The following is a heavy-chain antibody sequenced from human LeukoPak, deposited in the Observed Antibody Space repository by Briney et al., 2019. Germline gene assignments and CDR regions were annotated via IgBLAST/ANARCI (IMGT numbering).Heavy chain of an antibody. V-gene: IGHV1-18*01. Sequence: ASVKVSCKASGYTFTSYGISWVRQAPGQGLEWMGWISAYNGNTHYAQKLQGRDTMTTDTSTSTAYMELRSLRSDDTALYYCAREPPYCSSTSCYQSWGQGTLVTVSS. CDR3: AREPPYCSSTSCYQS. D-gene: IGHD2-2*01. CDR1: GYTFTSYG. J-gene: IGHJ4*02. CDR2: ISAYNGNT.